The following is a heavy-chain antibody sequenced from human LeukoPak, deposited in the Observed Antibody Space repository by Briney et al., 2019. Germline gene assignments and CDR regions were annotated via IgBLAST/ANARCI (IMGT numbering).Heavy chain of an antibody. CDR3: ARDPEGCTSTSCYTRPWWYFDL. CDR2: IYSNSDTI. Sequence: GGSLRLSCAASGFTFSTYAMNWVRQAPGKGLEWVSWIYSNSDTIYYADSVKGRFALSRDNAQNSLYLQMNSLRAEDTAVYYCARDPEGCTSTSCYTRPWWYFDLWGRGTLVTVSS. V-gene: IGHV3-48*01. D-gene: IGHD2-2*02. CDR1: GFTFSTYA. J-gene: IGHJ2*01.